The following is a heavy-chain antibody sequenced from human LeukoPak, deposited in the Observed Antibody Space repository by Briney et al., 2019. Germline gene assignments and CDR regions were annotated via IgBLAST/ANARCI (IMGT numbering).Heavy chain of an antibody. Sequence: GGSLRLSCAASGFTFSNAWMSWVRQAPGKGLEWVGRIKSKTDGGTTDYAAPVKGRFTISRDDSKNTLYLQMNSLKTEDTAVYYCTTGEDYYDSSGYYPFDYWGQGTLVTVSS. CDR2: IKSKTDGGTT. CDR1: GFTFSNAW. J-gene: IGHJ4*02. CDR3: TTGEDYYDSSGYYPFDY. V-gene: IGHV3-15*01. D-gene: IGHD3-22*01.